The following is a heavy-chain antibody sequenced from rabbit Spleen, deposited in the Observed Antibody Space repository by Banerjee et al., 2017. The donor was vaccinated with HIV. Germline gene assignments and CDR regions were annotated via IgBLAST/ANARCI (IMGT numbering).Heavy chain of an antibody. Sequence: VESGGDLVKPRASLTLTCIASGVSFSGDSYMCWVRQAPGKGLEWIVCIDIGSSGFTYSANWAKGRFTISKTSSTTVTLQMTSLTAADTATYFCARDRGDYNGDNINLWGPGTLVTVS. D-gene: IGHD2-1*01. CDR2: IDIGSSGFT. J-gene: IGHJ4*01. CDR3: ARDRGDYNGDNINL. V-gene: IGHV1S40*01. CDR1: GVSFSGDSY.